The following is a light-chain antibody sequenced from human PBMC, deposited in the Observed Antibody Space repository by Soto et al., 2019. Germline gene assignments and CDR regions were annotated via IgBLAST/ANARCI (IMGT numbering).Light chain of an antibody. J-gene: IGLJ2*01. CDR2: EVS. V-gene: IGLV2-14*01. CDR3: SSFTTSSTRV. Sequence: QSALTQPASVSGSPGQSITISCAGTSSDVGAYNYVSWYQQHPGSTPKIMIYEVSNRPSGVSDRFSGPKSGNTASLTISGLQAGDEADYYCSSFTTSSTRVFGGGTKVTVL. CDR1: SSDVGAYNY.